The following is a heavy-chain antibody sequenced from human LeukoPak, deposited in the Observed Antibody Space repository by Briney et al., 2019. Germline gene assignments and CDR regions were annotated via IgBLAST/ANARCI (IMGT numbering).Heavy chain of an antibody. D-gene: IGHD3-10*01. CDR3: ARDRFYYGSGTPLADY. Sequence: GGSLRLSCAASGFTFNSYEMNWVRQAPGKGLEWISYISNSGSTIYYADSVKGRFTISRDNAKNSLYLQMNSLRAEDTAVYYCARDRFYYGSGTPLADYWGQGTLVTVSS. CDR1: GFTFNSYE. J-gene: IGHJ4*01. V-gene: IGHV3-48*03. CDR2: ISNSGSTI.